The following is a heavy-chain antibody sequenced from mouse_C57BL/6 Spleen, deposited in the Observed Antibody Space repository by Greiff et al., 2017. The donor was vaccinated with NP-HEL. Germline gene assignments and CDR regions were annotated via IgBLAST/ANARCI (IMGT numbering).Heavy chain of an antibody. J-gene: IGHJ4*01. Sequence: QVHVKQSGPGLVAPSQSLSIICTVSGFSLTTYGVDWVRQPPGKGLEWLGVIWGDGSINYTSTLMSRPSISKDNSKSQVFLKMNSQQTDDTAMYYCAKRDNPYAMDYWSQGISVTVSS. V-gene: IGHV2-9*01. CDR1: GFSLTTYG. CDR2: IWGDGSI. CDR3: AKRDNPYAMDY. D-gene: IGHD1-3*01.